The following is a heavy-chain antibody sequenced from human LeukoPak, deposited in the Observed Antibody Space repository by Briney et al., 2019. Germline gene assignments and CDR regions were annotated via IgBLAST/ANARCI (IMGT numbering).Heavy chain of an antibody. V-gene: IGHV7-4-1*02. Sequence: ASVKVSCKASGYTFSNHTMNWVRQAPGQGLEWMGWINTNTGNPTYAQGFTGRFVFSLDTSVSTAYLQISSLKAEDTAVYYCAIQDYYDSSGYYWEAFDIWGQGTMVTVS. D-gene: IGHD3-22*01. CDR2: INTNTGNP. J-gene: IGHJ3*02. CDR1: GYTFSNHT. CDR3: AIQDYYDSSGYYWEAFDI.